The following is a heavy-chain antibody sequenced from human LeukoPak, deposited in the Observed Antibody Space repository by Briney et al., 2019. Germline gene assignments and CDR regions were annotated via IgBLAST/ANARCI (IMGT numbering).Heavy chain of an antibody. D-gene: IGHD2-2*01. Sequence: PGGSLRLSCAASGFTFSSYSMNWVRQAPGKGLEWVSSISTSSTYIYYADSVKGRFTISRDYAQNSLYLQMNSLRAEDTAVYYCASNPLYCSSTSCPFDYWGQGTLVTVSS. CDR3: ASNPLYCSSTSCPFDY. CDR2: ISTSSTYI. J-gene: IGHJ4*02. CDR1: GFTFSSYS. V-gene: IGHV3-21*01.